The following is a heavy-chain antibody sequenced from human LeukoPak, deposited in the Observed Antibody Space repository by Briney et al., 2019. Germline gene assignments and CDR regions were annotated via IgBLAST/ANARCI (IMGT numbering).Heavy chain of an antibody. J-gene: IGHJ4*02. CDR2: ISGDGYST. CDR1: GFTFSTYT. CDR3: AKDFGRNLGGPGY. D-gene: IGHD3-10*01. V-gene: IGHV3-23*01. Sequence: HPGGSLRLSCAASGFTFSTYTMAWVRQAPGGGLEWVSGISGDGYSTYYADSVKGRFAISRDNSKSTLYLQMNSLRAEDTAVYYCAKDFGRNLGGPGYWGRGTRVTVS.